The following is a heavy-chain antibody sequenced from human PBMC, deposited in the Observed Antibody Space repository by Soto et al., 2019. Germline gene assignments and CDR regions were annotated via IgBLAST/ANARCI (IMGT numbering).Heavy chain of an antibody. CDR3: AREMATIRGVYFDY. V-gene: IGHV1-46*01. Sequence: QVQLVQSGAEVKKPGASVKVSCKASGYMFTSYYMHWVRQAPGQGLEWMGIIDPSSGSPKYVQKFQGRVTMTRDTSTNTVYMDLSSLRSEDTAVYYCAREMATIRGVYFDYWGQGTLVTVSS. CDR2: IDPSSGSP. J-gene: IGHJ4*02. CDR1: GYMFTSYY. D-gene: IGHD5-12*01.